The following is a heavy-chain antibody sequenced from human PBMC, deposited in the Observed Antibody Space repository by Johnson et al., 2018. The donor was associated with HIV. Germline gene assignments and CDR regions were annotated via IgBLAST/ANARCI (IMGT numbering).Heavy chain of an antibody. D-gene: IGHD6-13*01. Sequence: MLLVESGGGLIQPGGSLRLSCAASGFTVSRNYMSWVRQAPGKGLEWVSIIYSGDSTYYADSVKGRFTTSRDNSKNTLYLQMNSLRAEDTAVYYCARDGAIAAPDAFDIWGQGTMVTVSS. CDR3: ARDGAIAAPDAFDI. V-gene: IGHV3-53*01. CDR1: GFTVSRNY. J-gene: IGHJ3*02. CDR2: IYSGDST.